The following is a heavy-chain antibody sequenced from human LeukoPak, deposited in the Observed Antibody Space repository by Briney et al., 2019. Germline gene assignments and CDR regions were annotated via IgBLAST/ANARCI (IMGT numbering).Heavy chain of an antibody. D-gene: IGHD3/OR15-3a*01. CDR3: ARSLRFLDRFPLGG. CDR1: GGTFSSYA. CDR2: IIPIFGTA. J-gene: IGHJ4*02. Sequence: SVKVSCKASGGTFSSYAISWVRQAPGQGLEWMGGIIPIFGTANYAQKFQGRVTITTDESTSTAYMELSSLRSEDTAVYYCARSLRFLDRFPLGGWGQGTLVTVSS. V-gene: IGHV1-69*05.